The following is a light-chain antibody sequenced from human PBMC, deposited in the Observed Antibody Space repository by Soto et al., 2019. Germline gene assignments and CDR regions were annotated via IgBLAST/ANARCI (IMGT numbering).Light chain of an antibody. CDR1: QSVLFSSNSKNY. J-gene: IGKJ2*01. CDR3: QEYYGAPFT. V-gene: IGKV4-1*01. Sequence: IVMTQSPDSLAESLGERATINCKSSQSVLFSSNSKNYLAWYQQKPGQPPKLLIYWASSRESGVPDRFSGSGSGTDFTLTISSLQAEDVAVYCCQEYYGAPFTFGRGTKLEIK. CDR2: WAS.